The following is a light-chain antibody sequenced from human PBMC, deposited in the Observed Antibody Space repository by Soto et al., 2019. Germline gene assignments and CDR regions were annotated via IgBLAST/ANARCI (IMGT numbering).Light chain of an antibody. J-gene: IGKJ5*01. CDR3: QQYNNWPAIT. CDR2: GAS. CDR1: QSVSRN. Sequence: EIVMTPSPATLSVSPGERATLSCRASQSVSRNLAWYQQKPGQAPRLLIYGASTRATGIPARFSGSGSGTEFTLTISSLQSEDFAVYYCQQYNNWPAITFGQGTRLEIK. V-gene: IGKV3D-15*01.